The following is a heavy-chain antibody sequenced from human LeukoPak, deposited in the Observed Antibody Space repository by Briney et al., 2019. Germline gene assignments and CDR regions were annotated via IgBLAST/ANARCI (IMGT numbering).Heavy chain of an antibody. CDR3: AKDRGEPITMVRGLFDY. V-gene: IGHV3-23*01. D-gene: IGHD3-10*01. J-gene: IGHJ4*02. Sequence: PGGSLRLSCAASGFTFSSYAMSWVRQAPGKGLEWVSAISGSGGSTYYADSVKGRFTISRDNSKNTLYLQMNSLRAEDTAVYYCAKDRGEPITMVRGLFDYWGQGTLVTVSS. CDR1: GFTFSSYA. CDR2: ISGSGGST.